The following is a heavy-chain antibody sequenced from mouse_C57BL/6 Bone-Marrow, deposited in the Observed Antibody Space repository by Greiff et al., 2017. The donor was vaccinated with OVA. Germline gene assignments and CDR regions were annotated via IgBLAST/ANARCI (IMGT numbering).Heavy chain of an antibody. Sequence: EVQLQQSGAELVKPGASVKLSCTASGFNIKDYYMHWVKQTTEQGLEWIGRIDPEDGATKYAPKFQGKATITADTSSNTAYLQLSSLTSEDTAVDYYARYSYGSRGAMDYWGQGTSVTVSS. J-gene: IGHJ4*01. CDR3: ARYSYGSRGAMDY. V-gene: IGHV14-2*01. CDR1: GFNIKDYY. CDR2: IDPEDGAT. D-gene: IGHD1-1*01.